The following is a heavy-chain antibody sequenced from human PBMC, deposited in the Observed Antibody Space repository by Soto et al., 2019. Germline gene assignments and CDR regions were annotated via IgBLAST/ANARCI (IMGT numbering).Heavy chain of an antibody. Sequence: EVQLVESGGGLVKPGGSLRLSCAASGFTFSNAWMNWVRQAPGKGLEWVGRIKSKTDGGTTDHAAPVKGRFTISRDDSKNTLYLQMNSLKTEDTAVYYCTTDLPYYYYGMDVWGQGTTVTVSS. V-gene: IGHV3-15*07. CDR2: IKSKTDGGTT. CDR3: TTDLPYYYYGMDV. CDR1: GFTFSNAW. J-gene: IGHJ6*02.